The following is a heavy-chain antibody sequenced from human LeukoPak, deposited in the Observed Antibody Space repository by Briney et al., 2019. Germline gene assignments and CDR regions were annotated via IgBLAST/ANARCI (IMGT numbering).Heavy chain of an antibody. CDR3: ARADITIFGVVMTYFDY. CDR2: IIPIFGTA. D-gene: IGHD3-3*01. CDR1: GGTFGSYA. V-gene: IGHV1-69*05. Sequence: SVKVSCKASGGTFGSYAIRWVRQAPGQGLEWMGGIIPIFGTANYAQKFQGRVTITTDESTSTAYMELSSLRSEDTAVYYCARADITIFGVVMTYFDYWGQGTLVTVSS. J-gene: IGHJ4*02.